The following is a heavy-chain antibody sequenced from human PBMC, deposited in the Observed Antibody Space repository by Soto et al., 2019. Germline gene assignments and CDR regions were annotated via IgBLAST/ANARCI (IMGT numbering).Heavy chain of an antibody. CDR3: ARVGYYYDSSY. Sequence: QVQLVQSGAEVKKPGASVKGSCKASGYTFTSYGISWVRQAPGQGLEWMGCISAYNGNTNYAQKLQGRVTMNTDTSTSTAYMELRSLISDDTALYHRARVGYYYDSSYWGQEPLVTVSS. D-gene: IGHD3-22*01. CDR1: GYTFTSYG. CDR2: ISAYNGNT. J-gene: IGHJ4*02. V-gene: IGHV1-18*01.